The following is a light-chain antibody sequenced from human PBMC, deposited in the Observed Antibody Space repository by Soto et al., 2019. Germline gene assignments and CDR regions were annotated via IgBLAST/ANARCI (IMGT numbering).Light chain of an antibody. J-gene: IGKJ4*01. CDR1: QSVSSD. V-gene: IGKV3-15*01. CDR2: GAS. Sequence: EIVLTQSPATLSVSPGDRATLSCRASQSVSSDLAWFQQKPGQAPRFLIYGASTRATGIPARFSGSGSGTEFTLTISSLQSEDFAIYYCHQYNNWALTFGGGTKVEIK. CDR3: HQYNNWALT.